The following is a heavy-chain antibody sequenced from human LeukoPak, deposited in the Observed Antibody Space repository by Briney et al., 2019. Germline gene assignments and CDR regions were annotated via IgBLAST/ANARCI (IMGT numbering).Heavy chain of an antibody. Sequence: PSETLSLTCAVSGGSISSHYWSWIRQPPGKGLEWIGYIYYSGGTDYNPSLKSRVTISVDTSKNQFSLRLSSVTAADTAVYYCAREGNWFDPWGQGTLVTVSS. CDR2: IYYSGGT. J-gene: IGHJ5*02. CDR1: GGSISSHY. CDR3: AREGNWFDP. V-gene: IGHV4-59*11.